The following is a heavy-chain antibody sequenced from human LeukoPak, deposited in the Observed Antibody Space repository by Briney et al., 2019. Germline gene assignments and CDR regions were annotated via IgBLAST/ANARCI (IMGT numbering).Heavy chain of an antibody. J-gene: IGHJ4*02. CDR1: GFTVSTNY. CDR2: ISSAGGP. Sequence: PGGPLRLSCAASGFTVSTNYMSWVRQAPGKGLEWVSVISSAGGPYDPESVKGRFTISRDNSENTLYLQMNSLRAEDTAVYYCAKLYDSSGYTDFDSWGQGTLVTV. V-gene: IGHV3-66*01. D-gene: IGHD3-22*01. CDR3: AKLYDSSGYTDFDS.